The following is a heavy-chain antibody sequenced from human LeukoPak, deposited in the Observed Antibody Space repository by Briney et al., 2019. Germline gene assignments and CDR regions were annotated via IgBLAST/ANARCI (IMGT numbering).Heavy chain of an antibody. CDR2: ISSSSSYI. J-gene: IGHJ4*02. CDR3: ARALLAYYDSSVFDY. D-gene: IGHD3-22*01. CDR1: GFTFSSYS. Sequence: GGSVRLSCGASGFTFSSYSMNWVHQAPGKGLEWVSSISSSSSYIYYADSVKGRFTISRDNAKNSLYLQMNSLRAEDTAVYYCARALLAYYDSSVFDYWGQGTLVTVSS. V-gene: IGHV3-21*01.